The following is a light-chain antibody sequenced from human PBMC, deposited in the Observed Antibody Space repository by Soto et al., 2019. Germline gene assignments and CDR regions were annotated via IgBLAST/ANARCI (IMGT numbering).Light chain of an antibody. Sequence: SYELTKPPSVSVAPGKTARVTCGGNNIGSKTVHWYQQKSGQAPVLVIYYDSARPSGIPERFSGSNSGNTATLTISGVEAGDEADYYCQVWDSSSDHPVFGGGTKVTVL. J-gene: IGLJ2*01. CDR1: NIGSKT. V-gene: IGLV3-21*01. CDR2: YDS. CDR3: QVWDSSSDHPV.